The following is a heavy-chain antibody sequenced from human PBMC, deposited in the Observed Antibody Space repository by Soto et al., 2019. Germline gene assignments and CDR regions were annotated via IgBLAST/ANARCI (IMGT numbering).Heavy chain of an antibody. V-gene: IGHV1-69*13. Sequence: GASVKVSCKASGGTFSSYAISWVRQAPGQGLEWMGGIIPIFGTANYAQKFQGRVTITADESTSTAYMELSSLRSEDTAVYYCARARYYYDSTGYYQMGYYYYGMDVWGQGTTVTVSS. CDR3: ARARYYYDSTGYYQMGYYYYGMDV. D-gene: IGHD3-22*01. CDR1: GGTFSSYA. J-gene: IGHJ6*02. CDR2: IIPIFGTA.